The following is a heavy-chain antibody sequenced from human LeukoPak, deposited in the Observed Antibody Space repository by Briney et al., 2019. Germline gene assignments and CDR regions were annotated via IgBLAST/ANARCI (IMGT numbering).Heavy chain of an antibody. D-gene: IGHD3-3*01. CDR2: IYSGGST. Sequence: GGSLRLSCAASGFTVSSNYMSWVRQAPGKGLEWVSVIYSGGSTYYADSVKGRFTISRDNSKNTLYLQMNSLRAEDTAVYYCARDRNPYYDFWSGYYGFDYWGQGTLVTVSS. J-gene: IGHJ4*02. CDR3: ARDRNPYYDFWSGYYGFDY. CDR1: GFTVSSNY. V-gene: IGHV3-66*02.